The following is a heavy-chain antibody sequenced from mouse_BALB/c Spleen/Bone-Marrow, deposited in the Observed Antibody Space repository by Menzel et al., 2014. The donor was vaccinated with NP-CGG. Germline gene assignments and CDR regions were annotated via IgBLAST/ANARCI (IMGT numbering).Heavy chain of an antibody. Sequence: VQLVESGVELMKPGASVKISCKATGYTFSSYWIEWVKQRPGHGLEWIGEILPGSGSTNYNEKFKGKATFTVDTSSNTAYMQLSSLTSEDSAVYYCARSTGTWDYWGQGTTLTVSS. V-gene: IGHV1-9*01. CDR3: ARSTGTWDY. CDR1: GYTFSSYW. CDR2: ILPGSGST. D-gene: IGHD4-1*02. J-gene: IGHJ2*01.